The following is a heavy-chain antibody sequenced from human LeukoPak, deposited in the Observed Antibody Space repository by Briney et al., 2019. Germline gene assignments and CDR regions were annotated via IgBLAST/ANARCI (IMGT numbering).Heavy chain of an antibody. CDR2: ISGSGGST. J-gene: IGHJ4*02. CDR1: GFTFSSYA. D-gene: IGHD5-12*01. Sequence: GGSLRLSCAASGFTFSSYAMSWVRQAPGKGLEWVSAISGSGGSTYDADSVKGRLTISGDNSKNTLYLQMNSLRAEDTAVYYCAKEFLGYSGSYWVIDYWGQGTLVTVSS. V-gene: IGHV3-23*01. CDR3: AKEFLGYSGSYWVIDY.